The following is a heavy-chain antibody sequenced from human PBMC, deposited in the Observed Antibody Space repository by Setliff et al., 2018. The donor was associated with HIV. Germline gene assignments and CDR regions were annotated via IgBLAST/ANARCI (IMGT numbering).Heavy chain of an antibody. D-gene: IGHD6-13*01. Sequence: GGSLRLSCAASGFTFSSYGMHWVRQAPGKGLEWVAVIWYDGTNKYYADSVKGRFTISRDNFKNTLFLQMNSLRAEDTAVYYCAKTTPSSIRSPYYYYMDVWGKGTTVTVSS. CDR3: AKTTPSSIRSPYYYYMDV. J-gene: IGHJ6*03. CDR1: GFTFSSYG. CDR2: IWYDGTNK. V-gene: IGHV3-33*06.